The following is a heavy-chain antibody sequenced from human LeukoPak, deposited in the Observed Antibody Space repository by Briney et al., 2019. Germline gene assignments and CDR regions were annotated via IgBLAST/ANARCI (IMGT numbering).Heavy chain of an antibody. CDR1: GDSVSTASNA. D-gene: IGHD6-13*01. Sequence: SQTLSLTCAISGDSVSTASNAWYWIRQSPSRGLEWLGRTYHRSTWYDDYVVSVRSRLTITPDISKNQVSLQLNSVTPEDTAVYYCTREVAGTGGFDYWGQGITVTVSS. V-gene: IGHV6-1*01. CDR2: TYHRSTWYD. CDR3: TREVAGTGGFDY. J-gene: IGHJ4*02.